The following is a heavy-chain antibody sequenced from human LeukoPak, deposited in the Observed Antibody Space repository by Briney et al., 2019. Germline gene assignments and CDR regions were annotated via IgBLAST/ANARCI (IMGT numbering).Heavy chain of an antibody. Sequence: GASVKVSCKASGGTFSSYAISWVRQAPGQGLEWMGGIIPIFGTANYAQKFQGRVTITADESTSTAYMELSSLRSEDTAVYYCARDTGYCSSTSCRMRYFQHWGQGTLVTVSS. D-gene: IGHD2-2*01. CDR2: IIPIFGTA. CDR3: ARDTGYCSSTSCRMRYFQH. V-gene: IGHV1-69*13. J-gene: IGHJ1*01. CDR1: GGTFSSYA.